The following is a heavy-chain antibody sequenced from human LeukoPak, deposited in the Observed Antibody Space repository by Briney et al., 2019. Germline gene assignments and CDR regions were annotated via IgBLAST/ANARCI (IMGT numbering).Heavy chain of an antibody. CDR3: AELGITMIGGV. Sequence: GGSLRLSCEASGFTFSTFAMIWVRQAPGKGLEWVSGINWNGGSTGYADSVKGRFTISRDNAKNSLYLQMNSLRAEDTAVYYCAELGITMIGGVWGKGTTVTISS. CDR1: GFTFSTFA. V-gene: IGHV3-20*04. D-gene: IGHD3-10*02. J-gene: IGHJ6*04. CDR2: INWNGGST.